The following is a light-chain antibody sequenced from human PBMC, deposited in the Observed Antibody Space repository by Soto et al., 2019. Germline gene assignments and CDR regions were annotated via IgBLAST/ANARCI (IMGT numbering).Light chain of an antibody. CDR3: VLYMGSGIWV. CDR2: NTN. CDR1: SGSVSTTYY. V-gene: IGLV8-61*01. J-gene: IGLJ3*02. Sequence: QTVVTQEPSFSVSPGRTVTLTCGLSSGSVSTTYYPSWYQQTPGQAPRTLIYNTNIRSSGVPDLFSGSILGNKAALTITGAQADDESDYYCVLYMGSGIWVFGGGTKLTVL.